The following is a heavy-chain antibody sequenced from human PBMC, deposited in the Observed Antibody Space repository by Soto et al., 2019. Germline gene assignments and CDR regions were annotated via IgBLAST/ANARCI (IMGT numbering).Heavy chain of an antibody. D-gene: IGHD2-15*01. V-gene: IGHV4-34*01. Sequence: PSETLSLTCAVYGGSFSGYYWSWIRQPPGKGLEWIGEINHSGSTNYNPSLKSRVTISVDTSKNQFSLKLSSVTAADTAVYYCARRARYCSGGSCSFDAFDIWGQGTMVTVSS. J-gene: IGHJ3*02. CDR3: ARRARYCSGGSCSFDAFDI. CDR2: INHSGST. CDR1: GGSFSGYY.